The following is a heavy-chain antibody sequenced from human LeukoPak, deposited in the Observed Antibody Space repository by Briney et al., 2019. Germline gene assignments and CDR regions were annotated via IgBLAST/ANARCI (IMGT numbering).Heavy chain of an antibody. D-gene: IGHD3-22*01. CDR3: ARDKPYYYDSSGYSGDY. CDR1: GYTFTIYG. J-gene: IGHJ4*02. V-gene: IGHV1-18*01. CDR2: ISAYNGNT. Sequence: ASVKVSCXASGYTFTIYGISWVRQAPGQGLEWMGWISAYNGNTNYAQKLQGRVTMTTDTSTSTAYMELRSLRSDDTAVYYCARDKPYYYDSSGYSGDYWGQGTLVTVSS.